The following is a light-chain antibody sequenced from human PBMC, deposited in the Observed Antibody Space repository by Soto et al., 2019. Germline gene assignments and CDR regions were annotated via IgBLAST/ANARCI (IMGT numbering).Light chain of an antibody. CDR2: EVT. CDR1: SSDAGGYNY. Sequence: QSALTQPASVSGSPGQSITISCTGTSSDAGGYNYVSWYQQHPVKAPKLMIYEVTNRPSGVSNRFSGSKSGNTASLTISGLQAEDEADYYCSSYTSSSTLVVFGGGTKLTVL. V-gene: IGLV2-14*01. J-gene: IGLJ2*01. CDR3: SSYTSSSTLVV.